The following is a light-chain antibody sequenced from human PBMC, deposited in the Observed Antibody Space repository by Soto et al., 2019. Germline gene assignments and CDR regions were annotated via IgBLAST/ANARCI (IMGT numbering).Light chain of an antibody. Sequence: EILLPQSPGILSLSPGERTTLSCRASQSISRYLAWYQQKPGQGPRLLIYGASSRATGTPDGFSGSGSGTDFTLTINRLEPEDFALYYCQQYGSSPPTFGQGTKVDIK. CDR3: QQYGSSPPT. J-gene: IGKJ1*01. CDR2: GAS. V-gene: IGKV3-20*01. CDR1: QSISRY.